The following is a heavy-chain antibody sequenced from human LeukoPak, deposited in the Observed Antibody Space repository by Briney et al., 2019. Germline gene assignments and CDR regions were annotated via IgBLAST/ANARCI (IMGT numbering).Heavy chain of an antibody. Sequence: RAGGSLRLSCAASGFTFSSYAMTWVRQAPGKGLEWVSTIVGSGATTYYADSVKGRFTISRDNSKNTLYLQMNSLRAEDTAVYYCAKGYYDSSGYYFDDWGQGTLVTVSS. CDR1: GFTFSSYA. V-gene: IGHV3-23*01. J-gene: IGHJ4*02. CDR2: IVGSGATT. CDR3: AKGYYDSSGYYFDD. D-gene: IGHD3-22*01.